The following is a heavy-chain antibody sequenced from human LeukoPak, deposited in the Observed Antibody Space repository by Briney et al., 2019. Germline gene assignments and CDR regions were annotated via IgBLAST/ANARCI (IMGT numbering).Heavy chain of an antibody. CDR1: GFTFSSYA. Sequence: GGSLRLSCAASGFTFSSYAMSWVRQAPGKGLEWVSAISGSGGSTYYADSVKGRFTISRDNSKNTLYLQMNSPRAEDTAVYYCAKRPGVYSSSWYFDYWGQGTLVTVSS. CDR2: ISGSGGST. J-gene: IGHJ4*02. CDR3: AKRPGVYSSSWYFDY. V-gene: IGHV3-23*01. D-gene: IGHD6-13*01.